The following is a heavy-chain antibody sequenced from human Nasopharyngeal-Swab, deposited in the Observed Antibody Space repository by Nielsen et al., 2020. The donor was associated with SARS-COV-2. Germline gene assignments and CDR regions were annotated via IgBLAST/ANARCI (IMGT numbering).Heavy chain of an antibody. CDR2: IYYSGST. V-gene: IGHV4-59*01. CDR3: ARGSFWYDSSGYPAEGDAFDI. CDR1: GGSISSYY. Sequence: GSLRLSCTVSGGSISSYYWSWIRQPPGKGLEWIGYIYYSGSTNYNPSLKSRVTISVDTSKNQFSLKLSSVTAADTAVYYCARGSFWYDSSGYPAEGDAFDIWGKGKMVTVSS. D-gene: IGHD3-22*01. J-gene: IGHJ3*02.